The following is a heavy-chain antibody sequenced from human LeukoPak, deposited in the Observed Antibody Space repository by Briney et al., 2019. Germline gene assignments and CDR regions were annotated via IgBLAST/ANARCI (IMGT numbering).Heavy chain of an antibody. CDR3: ARDSGSSSAFDY. D-gene: IGHD1-26*01. Sequence: SETLSLTCTVSGYSISSGYYWGWIRQPPGEGLEWIGSIYHSGSTYYNPSLKSRVTISVDTSKNQFSLKLSSVTAVDTAVYYCARDSGSSSAFDYWGQGTLVTVSS. CDR1: GYSISSGYY. J-gene: IGHJ4*02. CDR2: IYHSGST. V-gene: IGHV4-38-2*02.